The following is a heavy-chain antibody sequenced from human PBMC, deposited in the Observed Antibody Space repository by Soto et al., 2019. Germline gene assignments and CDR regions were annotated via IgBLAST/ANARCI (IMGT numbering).Heavy chain of an antibody. Sequence: PEGSLRLSCTASGFNTRFYSMSWVRQTPGKGLEWVAALSRSGGATYYADSVRGRFTISRDASKDTLFLQMRNLRAEDTAIYYCSKGEMSTIRNSFDPWGQGTLVTVSS. CDR2: LSRSGGAT. CDR3: SKGEMSTIRNSFDP. CDR1: GFNTRFYS. J-gene: IGHJ5*02. V-gene: IGHV3-23*01. D-gene: IGHD1-1*01.